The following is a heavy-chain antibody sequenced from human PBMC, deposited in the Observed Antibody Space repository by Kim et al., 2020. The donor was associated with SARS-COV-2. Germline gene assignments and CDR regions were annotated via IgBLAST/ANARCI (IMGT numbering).Heavy chain of an antibody. D-gene: IGHD4-17*01. J-gene: IGHJ4*02. Sequence: GESLKISCKGSGYSFTSYWIGWVRQMPGKGLEWMGIIYPGDSDTRYSPSFQGQVTISADKSIRTAYLQWSSLKASDTAMYYCARLEGTVTTLDYFDYWGQGTLVTVSS. CDR1: GYSFTSYW. CDR3: ARLEGTVTTLDYFDY. CDR2: IYPGDSDT. V-gene: IGHV5-51*01.